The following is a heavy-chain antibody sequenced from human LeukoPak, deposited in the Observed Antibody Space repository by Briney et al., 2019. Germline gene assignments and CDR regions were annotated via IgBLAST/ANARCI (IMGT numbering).Heavy chain of an antibody. D-gene: IGHD5-12*01. CDR2: ISASGGGT. V-gene: IGHV3-23*01. CDR1: GFTFSSYA. CDR3: ARDGGYDYGFDY. Sequence: GGSLRLSCAASGFTFSSYAMSWVRQAPGKGLEWVSSISASGGGTYYADSMKGRFTISRDSSKNTLYLQMNSLRAEDTAVYYCARDGGYDYGFDYWGQGTLVTVSS. J-gene: IGHJ4*02.